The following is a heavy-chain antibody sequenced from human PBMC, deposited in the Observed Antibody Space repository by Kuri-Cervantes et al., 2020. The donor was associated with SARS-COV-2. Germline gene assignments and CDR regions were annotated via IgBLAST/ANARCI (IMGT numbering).Heavy chain of an antibody. J-gene: IGHJ6*03. Sequence: GESLKISCVASGFTFSAYTLNWVRQAPGKGLEWVSGINWNGGSTGYADSVKGRFTISRDNAKNSLYLQMNSLRAEDTALYYCAREGCSSTSCRENYYYMDVWGKGTTVTVSS. D-gene: IGHD2-2*01. CDR1: GFTFSAYT. CDR3: AREGCSSTSCRENYYYMDV. V-gene: IGHV3-20*04. CDR2: INWNGGST.